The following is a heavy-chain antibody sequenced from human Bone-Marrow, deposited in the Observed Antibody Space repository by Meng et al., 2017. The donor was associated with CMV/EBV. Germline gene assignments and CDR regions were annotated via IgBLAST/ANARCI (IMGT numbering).Heavy chain of an antibody. CDR1: GYSFTSYW. D-gene: IGHD1-26*01. Sequence: GESLKISCKGSGYSFTSYWIGWVRQMPGKGLEWMGIIYLGDSDTSYSPSFQGQVTISADKSISTAYLEWSSLKASDAAMYYCARRVGANAFDIWGQGTMVTVSS. CDR2: IYLGDSDT. J-gene: IGHJ3*02. V-gene: IGHV5-51*01. CDR3: ARRVGANAFDI.